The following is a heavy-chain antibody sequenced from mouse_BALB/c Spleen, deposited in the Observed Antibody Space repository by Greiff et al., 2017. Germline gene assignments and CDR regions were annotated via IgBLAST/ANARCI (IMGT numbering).Heavy chain of an antibody. CDR1: GYTFTSYW. D-gene: IGHD2-5*01. J-gene: IGHJ4*01. V-gene: IGHV1S22*01. CDR3: TRESKGRIEYAMDY. CDR2: IYPGSGST. Sequence: LQQPGSELVRPGASVKLSCKASGYTFTSYWMHWVKQRPGQGLEWIGNIYPGSGSTNYDEKFKSKATLTVDTSSSTAYMQLSSLTSEDSAVYYCTRESKGRIEYAMDYWGQGTSVTVAS.